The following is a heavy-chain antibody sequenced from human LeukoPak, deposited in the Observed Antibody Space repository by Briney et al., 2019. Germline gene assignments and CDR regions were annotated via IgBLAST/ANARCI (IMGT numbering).Heavy chain of an antibody. J-gene: IGHJ4*02. CDR1: GFTFSDYY. CDR2: ISGGGDTI. CDR3: AKDWRVTYYGSGSYLDY. Sequence: GGSLRLSCAASGFTFSDYYMSWIRQAPGKGLEWVSYISGGGDTIYYADSVEGRFTISRDNSKNTLYLQMNSLRAEDTAVYYCAKDWRVTYYGSGSYLDYWGQGTLVTVSS. D-gene: IGHD3-10*01. V-gene: IGHV3-11*04.